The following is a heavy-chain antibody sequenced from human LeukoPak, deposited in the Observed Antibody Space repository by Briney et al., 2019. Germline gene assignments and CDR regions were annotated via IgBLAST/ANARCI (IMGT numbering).Heavy chain of an antibody. V-gene: IGHV4-59*06. CDR3: ARATEYYDSSGYYPADAFDI. CDR1: GGSISSYY. J-gene: IGHJ3*02. CDR2: IYYGGST. Sequence: SETLSLTCTVSGGSISSYYWSWIRQHPGKGLEWIGYIYYGGSTYYNPSLKSRVTISVDTSKNQFSLKLSSVTAADTAVYYCARATEYYDSSGYYPADAFDIWGQGTMVTVSS. D-gene: IGHD3-22*01.